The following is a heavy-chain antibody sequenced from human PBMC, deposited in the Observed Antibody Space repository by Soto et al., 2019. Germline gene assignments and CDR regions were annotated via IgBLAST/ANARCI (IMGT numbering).Heavy chain of an antibody. CDR2: ISGSGGST. J-gene: IGHJ4*02. CDR3: AKLGPPAYYYGSGPKFHFDY. D-gene: IGHD3-10*01. V-gene: IGHV3-23*01. CDR1: GFTFNSYA. Sequence: GGSLRLSCAASGFTFNSYAMSWVRQAPGKGLEWVSAISGSGGSTYYADSVKGRFTISRDNSKNTLYLQMNSLRAEDTAVYYCAKLGPPAYYYGSGPKFHFDYWGQGTLVTVSS.